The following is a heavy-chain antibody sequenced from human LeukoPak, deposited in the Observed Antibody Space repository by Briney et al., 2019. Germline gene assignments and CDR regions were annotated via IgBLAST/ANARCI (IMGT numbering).Heavy chain of an antibody. Sequence: GRSLRLSCAASGFTFSSYAMHWVRQAPGKGLEGVAVISYDGSNKYYADSVKGRFTISSDNSKNTLYLQMNSLRAEDTAVYYCAKVGMIVARASYYFDYWGQGTLVTVSS. CDR2: ISYDGSNK. CDR1: GFTFSSYA. V-gene: IGHV3-30-3*01. CDR3: AKVGMIVARASYYFDY. J-gene: IGHJ4*02. D-gene: IGHD5-12*01.